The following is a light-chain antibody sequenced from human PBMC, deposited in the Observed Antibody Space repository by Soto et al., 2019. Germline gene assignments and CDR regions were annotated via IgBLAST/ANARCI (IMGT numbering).Light chain of an antibody. CDR3: CSFAGSSTLEI. CDR2: EGN. J-gene: IGLJ2*01. V-gene: IGLV2-23*01. Sequence: QSALTQPASVSGSPGQSITMSCTGTSSDVRSYDLVSWYQQHPGKAPKHIIYEGNKRPSGVSNRFSGAQSGNTASLTISGLRAEDEADYYCCSFAGSSTLEIFGGGTKVTVL. CDR1: SSDVRSYDL.